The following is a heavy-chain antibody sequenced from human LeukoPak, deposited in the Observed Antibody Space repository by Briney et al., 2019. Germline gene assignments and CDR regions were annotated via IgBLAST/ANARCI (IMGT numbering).Heavy chain of an antibody. CDR2: IIPIFGTA. J-gene: IGHJ3*02. CDR1: GGTFSSYA. V-gene: IGHV1-69*05. D-gene: IGHD3-22*01. Sequence: SVKVSCKASGGTFSSYAISWVRQAPGQGLEWMGRIIPIFGTASYAQKFQGRVTITTDESTSTAYMELSSLRSEDTAVYYCARALVRTYYYDSSSAFDIWGQGTMVTVSS. CDR3: ARALVRTYYYDSSSAFDI.